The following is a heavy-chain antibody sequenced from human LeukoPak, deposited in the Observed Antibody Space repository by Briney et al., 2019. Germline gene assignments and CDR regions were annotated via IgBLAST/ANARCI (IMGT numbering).Heavy chain of an antibody. D-gene: IGHD2-2*01. Sequence: GGSLRLSCAAPGFSFSLYAMNWVRQAPGKGLEWISYINSGGDDIHYAASVRGRFTISRDYAGNTLFLQLSSLRAEDTAVYYCARDTIQPGLIDDWGQGTLVTVSS. V-gene: IGHV3-21*05. CDR2: INSGGDDI. J-gene: IGHJ4*02. CDR1: GFSFSLYA. CDR3: ARDTIQPGLIDD.